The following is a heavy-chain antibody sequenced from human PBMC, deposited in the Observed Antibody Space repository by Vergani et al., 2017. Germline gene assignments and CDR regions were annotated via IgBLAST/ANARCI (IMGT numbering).Heavy chain of an antibody. D-gene: IGHD5-24*01. CDR1: GGSISSGGYS. CDR3: ASHLEMATISVDY. CDR2: IYHSGST. V-gene: IGHV4-30-2*01. Sequence: QLQLQESGSGLVKPSQTLSPTCAVSGGSISSGGYSWSWIRQPPGKGLEWIGYIYHSGSTYYNPSLTSRVTISVDRSKNQFSLKLSSVTAADTAVYYCASHLEMATISVDYWGQGTLVTVSS. J-gene: IGHJ4*02.